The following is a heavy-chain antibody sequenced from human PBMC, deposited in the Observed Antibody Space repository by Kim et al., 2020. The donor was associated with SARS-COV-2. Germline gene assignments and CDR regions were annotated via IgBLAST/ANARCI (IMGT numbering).Heavy chain of an antibody. Sequence: GGSLRLSCAGSGFTFGNACMSWVRQAPEKGLEWISRIKSKTNGGNTDYTASVKCRITISRDDSKHSLHLQMNSLKNEDTGIYYCNTGSLDWGQGTLVTVSS. CDR2: IKSKTNGGNT. V-gene: IGHV3-15*01. CDR1: GFTFGNAC. D-gene: IGHD3-10*01. J-gene: IGHJ4*01. CDR3: NTGSLD.